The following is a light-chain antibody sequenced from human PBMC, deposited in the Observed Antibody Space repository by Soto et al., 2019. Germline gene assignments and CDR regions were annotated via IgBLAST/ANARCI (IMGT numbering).Light chain of an antibody. Sequence: DIQMTQSPTSLSASVGDRVTITCRASQGIRNYVAWYQQIPGKAPKLLIYAASTLQSGVRSRFSGSGSGTDCTLTINGLQPEDVATYFCQKYSSVPVFGPGTKVEIK. J-gene: IGKJ3*01. CDR2: AAS. V-gene: IGKV1-27*01. CDR3: QKYSSVPV. CDR1: QGIRNY.